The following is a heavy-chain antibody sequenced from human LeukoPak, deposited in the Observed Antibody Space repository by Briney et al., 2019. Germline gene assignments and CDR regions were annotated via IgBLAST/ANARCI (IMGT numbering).Heavy chain of an antibody. CDR2: ISSSSSYI. CDR1: GFTFSGYS. V-gene: IGHV3-21*01. D-gene: IGHD3-22*01. J-gene: IGHJ4*02. Sequence: GGSLRLSCAASGFTFSGYSMNWVRQAPGKGLEWVSSISSSSSYIYYADSVKGRFTISRDNAKNSLYLQMNSLRAEDTAVYYCALLLGADYYDSSGFVDYWGQGTLVTVSS. CDR3: ALLLGADYYDSSGFVDY.